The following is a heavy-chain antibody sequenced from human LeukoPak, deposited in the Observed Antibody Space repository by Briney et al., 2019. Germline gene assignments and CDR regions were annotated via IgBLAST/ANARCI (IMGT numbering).Heavy chain of an antibody. J-gene: IGHJ1*01. D-gene: IGHD2-2*01. CDR3: ARDLIVPAAGYFRH. CDR1: GYTFTSYG. CDR2: ISAYNGNT. V-gene: IGHV1-18*01. Sequence: ASVKVSCKASGYTFTSYGISWVRQAPGQGLEWMGWISAYNGNTNYAQKLQGRVTMTTDTSTSTAYMELRSLRSDDTAVYYCARDLIVPAAGYFRHWGQGTLVTVSS.